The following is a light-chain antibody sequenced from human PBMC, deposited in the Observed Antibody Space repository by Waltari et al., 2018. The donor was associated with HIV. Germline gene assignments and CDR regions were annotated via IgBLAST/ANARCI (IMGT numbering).Light chain of an antibody. CDR3: AVAEYGLNGPW. Sequence: QSVLTQPPSASGTPGQRVTISCSGSNSNIGSNTVSWYQQLPGTAPKLLIYSDDRRPSGCPDLFPCSRSGPSASLATSALQSGDQADNCGAVAEYGLNGPWVGGGTKLTDL. V-gene: IGLV1-44*01. CDR2: SDD. CDR1: NSNIGSNT. J-gene: IGLJ2*01.